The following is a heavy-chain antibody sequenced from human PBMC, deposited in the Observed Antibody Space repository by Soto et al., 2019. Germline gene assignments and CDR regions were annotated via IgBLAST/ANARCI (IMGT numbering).Heavy chain of an antibody. CDR2: ISSSSSYT. Sequence: QVQLVESGGGLVKPGGSLRLSCAASGFTFSDYYMSWIRQAPGKGLEWVSYISSSSSYTNYADSVKGRFTISRDNAKNSLYLQMNSLRAEDTAVYYCARDRDYYDSSGYYHNMDVWGQGTTVTVSS. D-gene: IGHD3-22*01. J-gene: IGHJ6*02. CDR3: ARDRDYYDSSGYYHNMDV. CDR1: GFTFSDYY. V-gene: IGHV3-11*06.